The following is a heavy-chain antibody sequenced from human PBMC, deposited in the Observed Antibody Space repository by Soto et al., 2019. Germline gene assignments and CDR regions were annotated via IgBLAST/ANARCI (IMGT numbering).Heavy chain of an antibody. D-gene: IGHD1-7*01. CDR2: ISTTGNT. Sequence: LSLTCTVSGAAITSFSWSWIRQSAGKRLEWIGRISTTGNTHYNPSLESRVSLSLDTSMNQFSLTVTSVTAADTAVYYCARESGENWTYEAYWGQGTLVTVSS. CDR1: GAAITSFS. CDR3: ARESGENWTYEAY. J-gene: IGHJ4*02. V-gene: IGHV4-4*07.